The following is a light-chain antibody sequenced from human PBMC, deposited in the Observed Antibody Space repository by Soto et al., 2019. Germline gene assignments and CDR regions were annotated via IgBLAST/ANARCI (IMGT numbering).Light chain of an antibody. J-gene: IGLJ1*01. CDR3: QSCDSSLSGSGV. V-gene: IGLV1-40*01. Sequence: VLTQPPSVSGTPGQMASISCTGTSSNIGAGYDVHWYQQFPGTAPKLLIYGNRNRPSGVPDRFSGSKSGTSASLAITGLQAEDEATYYCQSCDSSLSGSGVFGTGTKVTV. CDR2: GNR. CDR1: SSNIGAGYD.